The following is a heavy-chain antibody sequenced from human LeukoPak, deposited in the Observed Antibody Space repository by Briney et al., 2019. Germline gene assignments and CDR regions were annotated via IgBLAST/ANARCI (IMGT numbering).Heavy chain of an antibody. CDR3: AKTFTGLTFSFFDY. Sequence: GGSLRLSCAASGFTFSDYAMSWVRQAPGKGLEWVSAISGSDGDTYYADSVKGRFTISRDNSKNTLYLQMNSLRAEDTAVYYCAKTFTGLTFSFFDYWGQGTLVTVSS. CDR1: GFTFSDYA. J-gene: IGHJ4*02. V-gene: IGHV3-23*01. CDR2: ISGSDGDT. D-gene: IGHD2/OR15-2a*01.